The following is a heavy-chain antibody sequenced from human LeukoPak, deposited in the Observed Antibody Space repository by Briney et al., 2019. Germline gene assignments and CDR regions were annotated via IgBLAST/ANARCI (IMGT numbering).Heavy chain of an antibody. CDR1: GFTFSNNW. Sequence: GGSLRLACVASGFTFSNNWMSWVRQAPGKGLEWVANIKQDGSEKYYVDSVKGRFTISRDNAKNSLDLQMNNLRAEDTAVYYCARGPPYDFWRGYYRGAFDIWGQGTMVTVSS. CDR3: ARGPPYDFWRGYYRGAFDI. J-gene: IGHJ3*02. V-gene: IGHV3-7*01. D-gene: IGHD3-3*01. CDR2: IKQDGSEK.